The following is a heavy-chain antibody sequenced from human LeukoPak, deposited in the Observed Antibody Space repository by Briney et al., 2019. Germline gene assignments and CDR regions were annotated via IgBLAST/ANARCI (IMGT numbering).Heavy chain of an antibody. CDR3: AKDPELALNWFDP. Sequence: QSGGSLRLSCAASGFTFTTYAMHWVRQAPGKGLEWVAVISSDGSNKYYADSVKGRFTISRDNSKNTLYLQMNSLRAEDTAVYYCAKDPELALNWFDPWGQGTLVTVSS. J-gene: IGHJ5*02. CDR1: GFTFTTYA. D-gene: IGHD1-26*01. V-gene: IGHV3-30-3*01. CDR2: ISSDGSNK.